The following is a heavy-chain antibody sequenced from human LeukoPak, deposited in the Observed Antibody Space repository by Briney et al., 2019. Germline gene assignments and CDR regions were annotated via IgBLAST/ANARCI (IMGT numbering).Heavy chain of an antibody. CDR2: ISGSGGST. V-gene: IGHV3-23*01. CDR1: GFTFSSYA. Sequence: PGGSLRLSCAASGFTFSSYAMSWVRQAPGKGLEWVSAISGSGGSTYYAASVKGRFTISRDNSKNTLYLQMNSLRAEDTAVYYCAKDLKAEGIAAAAGYWGQGTLVTVSS. J-gene: IGHJ4*02. CDR3: AKDLKAEGIAAAAGY. D-gene: IGHD6-13*01.